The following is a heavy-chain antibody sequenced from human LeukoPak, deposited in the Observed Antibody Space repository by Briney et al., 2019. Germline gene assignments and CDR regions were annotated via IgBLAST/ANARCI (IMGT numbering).Heavy chain of an antibody. J-gene: IGHJ3*02. CDR3: ARARGMAFDI. CDR1: GGSISGQY. D-gene: IGHD5-12*01. Sequence: PSETLSLTCTVSGGSISGQYWSWIRQPPGKRLEWIGNIFYTGSTNYNPSLRSRVTISVDTSKNQFSLKVTSVTAADTALYYCARARGMAFDIWGQGTMVTVSS. CDR2: IFYTGST. V-gene: IGHV4-59*11.